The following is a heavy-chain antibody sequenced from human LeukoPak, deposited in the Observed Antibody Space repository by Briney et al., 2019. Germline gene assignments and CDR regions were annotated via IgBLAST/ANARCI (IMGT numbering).Heavy chain of an antibody. V-gene: IGHV3-66*01. Sequence: GGSLRLSCAPSGFTVSSYYMTWVRQAPGKGLEWVSVMYSGGSTYYADSVKGRAAISRDNSQNTVFLQMNSVRVEDTAVYYCARSYSNHLFGMDVWGQGTAVTVSS. CDR3: ARSYSNHLFGMDV. CDR1: GFTVSSYY. J-gene: IGHJ6*02. CDR2: MYSGGST. D-gene: IGHD4-11*01.